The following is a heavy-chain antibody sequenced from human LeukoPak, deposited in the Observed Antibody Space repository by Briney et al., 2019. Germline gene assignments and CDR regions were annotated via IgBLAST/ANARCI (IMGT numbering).Heavy chain of an antibody. D-gene: IGHD6-13*01. CDR3: ARERYSSRIVDY. Sequence: ASVKVSCKASGYTFTGYYMHWERQAPGQGLEWMGRINPNSGGTNYAQKFQGRVTMTRDTSISTAYMELSRLRSEDTAVYYCARERYSSRIVDYWGQGTLVTVSS. CDR1: GYTFTGYY. J-gene: IGHJ4*02. CDR2: INPNSGGT. V-gene: IGHV1-2*06.